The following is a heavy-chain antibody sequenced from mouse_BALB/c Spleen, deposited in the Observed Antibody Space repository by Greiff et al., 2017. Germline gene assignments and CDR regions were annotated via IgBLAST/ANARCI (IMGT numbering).Heavy chain of an antibody. J-gene: IGHJ4*01. CDR2: IYPGNSDT. Sequence: EVKLVESGTVLARPGASVKMSCKASGYSFTSYWMHWVKQRPGQGLEWIGAIYPGNSDTSYNQKFKGKAKLTAVTSASTAYMELSSLTNEDSAVYYCTRRKKPYYYAMDYWGQGTSVTVSS. CDR1: GYSFTSYW. V-gene: IGHV1-5*01. CDR3: TRRKKPYYYAMDY. D-gene: IGHD6-1*01.